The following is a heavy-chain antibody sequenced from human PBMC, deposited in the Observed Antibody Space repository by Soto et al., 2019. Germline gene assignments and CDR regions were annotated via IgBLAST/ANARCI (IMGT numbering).Heavy chain of an antibody. V-gene: IGHV3-23*01. Sequence: GGSLRLSCDASGFTLRNYAMTWIRQAPGKGLEWVSLISANDVGTYYAESVKTRFTISTDQSRNTVYLQMDSLRADDTAIYYCAKARNDYNWDNRPPFDYWGQGTLVTVSS. J-gene: IGHJ4*02. CDR2: ISANDVGT. CDR1: GFTLRNYA. CDR3: AKARNDYNWDNRPPFDY. D-gene: IGHD1-20*01.